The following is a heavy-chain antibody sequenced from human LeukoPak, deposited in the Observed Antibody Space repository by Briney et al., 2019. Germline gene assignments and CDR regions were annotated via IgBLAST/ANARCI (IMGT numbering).Heavy chain of an antibody. J-gene: IGHJ4*02. CDR2: IIPIFGTT. CDR3: ASGGSGHPADY. Sequence: SVKVSCKASGGTFSSYAISWVRQAPGQGLEWMGGIIPIFGTTNYAQNFQGRVTITADKSTSTAYMELSSLRSDDTAVYYCASGGSGHPADYWGQGTLVTVSS. D-gene: IGHD3-10*01. V-gene: IGHV1-69*06. CDR1: GGTFSSYA.